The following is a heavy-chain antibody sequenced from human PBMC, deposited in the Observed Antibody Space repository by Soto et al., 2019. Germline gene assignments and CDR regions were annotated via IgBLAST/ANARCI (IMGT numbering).Heavy chain of an antibody. V-gene: IGHV4-59*01. D-gene: IGHD3-16*02. Sequence: SETLSLTCTVSGGSISSYYWSWIRQPPGKGLEWIGYIYYSGSTNYNPSLKSRVTISVDMSKNQFSLKLSSVTAADTAVYYCAGIRLGELSFDYWGQGTLVTVSS. CDR1: GGSISSYY. J-gene: IGHJ4*02. CDR2: IYYSGST. CDR3: AGIRLGELSFDY.